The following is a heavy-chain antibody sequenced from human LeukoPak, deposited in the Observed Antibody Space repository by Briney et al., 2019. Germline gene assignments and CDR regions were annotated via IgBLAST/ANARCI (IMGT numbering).Heavy chain of an antibody. CDR3: AREGQLGPYGNYYYMDV. D-gene: IGHD1-1*01. Sequence: ASVKVSCKVSGYRLTDLSMHWVRQVPGKGLQWMGGFDPDEGKVIYAQKFQGRVTMTEDTSTDTAYMDLSSLRSEDTAVYYCAREGQLGPYGNYYYMDVWGKGTTVTVSS. CDR2: FDPDEGKV. CDR1: GYRLTDLS. J-gene: IGHJ6*03. V-gene: IGHV1-24*01.